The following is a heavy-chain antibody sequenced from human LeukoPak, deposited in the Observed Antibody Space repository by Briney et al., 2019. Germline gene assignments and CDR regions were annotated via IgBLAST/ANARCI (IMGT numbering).Heavy chain of an antibody. D-gene: IGHD5-12*01. CDR3: ARVSGHDRGWYFDY. J-gene: IGHJ4*02. Sequence: PSETLSLTCIVSGGSISSYYWSWIRQPPGKGLEWIGYIYYSGSTNYNPSLKSRVTISVDTSKNQFSLKLSSVTAADTAVYYCARVSGHDRGWYFDYWGQGTLVTVSS. V-gene: IGHV4-59*01. CDR1: GGSISSYY. CDR2: IYYSGST.